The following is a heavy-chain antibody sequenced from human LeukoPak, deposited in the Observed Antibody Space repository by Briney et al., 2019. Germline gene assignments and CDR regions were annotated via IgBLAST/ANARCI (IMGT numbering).Heavy chain of an antibody. Sequence: GGSLRLSCAASGFTFDDYGMSWVRQAPGKGLEWVSGINWNGGSTGYADSVKGRFTISRDNAKNSLYLQMNSLRAEDTALYYCAMTGDYDFWSPFDYWGQGTLVTVSS. CDR2: INWNGGST. CDR1: GFTFDDYG. J-gene: IGHJ4*02. D-gene: IGHD3-3*01. V-gene: IGHV3-20*04. CDR3: AMTGDYDFWSPFDY.